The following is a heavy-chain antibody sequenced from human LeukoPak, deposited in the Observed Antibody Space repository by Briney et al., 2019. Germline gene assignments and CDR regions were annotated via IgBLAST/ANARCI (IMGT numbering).Heavy chain of an antibody. Sequence: SETLSLTCAVSGGSITSINWWNWVRQAPGKGLEWIGETHHNGNTNYNPSLKSRISISVDTSKNQFSLKLSSVTAADTAVYYCARRSRYSSSWYMDVWGQGTTVTVSS. CDR2: THHNGNT. CDR1: GGSITSINW. D-gene: IGHD6-13*01. J-gene: IGHJ6*03. V-gene: IGHV4-4*02. CDR3: ARRSRYSSSWYMDV.